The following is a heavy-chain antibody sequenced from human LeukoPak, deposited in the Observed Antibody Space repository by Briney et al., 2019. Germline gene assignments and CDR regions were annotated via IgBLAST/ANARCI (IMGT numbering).Heavy chain of an antibody. CDR1: GGTFSSYA. CDR3: ARMYCSSTSCSRSRVVPPYFDY. V-gene: IGHV1-69*01. CDR2: IIPIFGAA. Sequence: SVKVSCKASGGTFSSYAISWVRQAPGQGLDWMGGIIPIFGAANYAQKFQGRVTITADESTSTAYMELSSLRSEDTAVYYCARMYCSSTSCSRSRVVPPYFDYWGQGTLVTVSS. D-gene: IGHD2-2*01. J-gene: IGHJ4*02.